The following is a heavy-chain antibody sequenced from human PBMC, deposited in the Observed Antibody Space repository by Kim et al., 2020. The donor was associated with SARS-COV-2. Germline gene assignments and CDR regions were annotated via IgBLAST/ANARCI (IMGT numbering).Heavy chain of an antibody. Sequence: GGSLRLSCAASESTFSNSWMHWVRQVPGKGLVWVSHISPDGSTTNYAHSVKGRFTVSRDNAKNTLYLQMNSLRVDDTAAYYCARDVGYGGHWGQGTLVTVSS. CDR2: ISPDGSTT. CDR1: ESTFSNSW. V-gene: IGHV3-74*01. J-gene: IGHJ4*02. CDR3: ARDVGYGGH. D-gene: IGHD4-17*01.